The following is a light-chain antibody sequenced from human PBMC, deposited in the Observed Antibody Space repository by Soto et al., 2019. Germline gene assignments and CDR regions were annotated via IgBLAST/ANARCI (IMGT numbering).Light chain of an antibody. J-gene: IGLJ2*01. Sequence: SYELTXPPSXXXXPXXTXXXXXXXXXXXXKXXXXXQXXXGQAPVLXXXXXSDRPSGIPERXSXSNSGNTATLTIXRVEXGDEADYYCQVWDRSSDHVVFGGGTKLTVL. V-gene: IGLV3-21*02. CDR2: XXS. CDR3: QVWDRSSDHVV. CDR1: XXXXKX.